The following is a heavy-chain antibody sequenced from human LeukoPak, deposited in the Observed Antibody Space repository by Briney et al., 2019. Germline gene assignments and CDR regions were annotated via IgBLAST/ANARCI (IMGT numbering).Heavy chain of an antibody. V-gene: IGHV4-30-2*01. D-gene: IGHD3-22*01. CDR3: ARSTDSSGYYYVPLDY. J-gene: IGHJ4*02. CDR1: GGSISSGGYS. Sequence: SETLSLTCAVSGGSISSGGYSWSWIRQPPGKGLEWIGYIYHSGSTNYNPSLKSRVTISVDTSKNQFSLKLSSVTAADTAVYYCARSTDSSGYYYVPLDYWGQGTLVTVSS. CDR2: IYHSGST.